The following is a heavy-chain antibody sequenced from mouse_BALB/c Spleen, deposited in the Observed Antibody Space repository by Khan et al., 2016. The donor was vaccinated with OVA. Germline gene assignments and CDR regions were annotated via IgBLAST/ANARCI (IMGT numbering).Heavy chain of an antibody. Sequence: QVQLQQSGAELVKPGASVRLSCKASGYTFTSYYLYWVKQRPGQGLEWIGDINTSNGGTNFNEKFKSKATLTVDKSSSTAYIQLNSLTSEDSAVYYCTRSGYGSFAYWGQGTLVTVSA. D-gene: IGHD2-2*01. CDR2: INTSNGGT. CDR1: GYTFTSYY. V-gene: IGHV1S81*02. J-gene: IGHJ3*01. CDR3: TRSGYGSFAY.